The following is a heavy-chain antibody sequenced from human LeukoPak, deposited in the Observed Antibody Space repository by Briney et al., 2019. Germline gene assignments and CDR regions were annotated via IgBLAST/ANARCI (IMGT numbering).Heavy chain of an antibody. Sequence: SVKVSCKASGGTVISYAISGVGQAAGQWVEGRGGSIPIFGKANNAQKFQGRVTITAAESTSTAYMELSSLRSEDTAVYYCARSAEVYCSSTSCYEVDSWGQGTLVTVSS. D-gene: IGHD2-2*01. CDR1: GGTVISYA. V-gene: IGHV1-69*13. CDR3: ARSAEVYCSSTSCYEVDS. CDR2: SIPIFGKA. J-gene: IGHJ4*02.